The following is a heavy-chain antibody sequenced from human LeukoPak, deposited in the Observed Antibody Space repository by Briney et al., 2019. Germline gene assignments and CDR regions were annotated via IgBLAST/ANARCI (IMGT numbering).Heavy chain of an antibody. Sequence: GGSLRLSCAASGFTFSSYAMSWVRQAPGKGLEWVAVISYDGSNKYYADSVKGRFTISRDNSKNTLYLQMNSLRADDTAVYYCARGRTSGSYTLAYWGQGTLVTVSS. CDR3: ARGRTSGSYTLAY. V-gene: IGHV3-30-3*01. D-gene: IGHD1-26*01. CDR2: ISYDGSNK. CDR1: GFTFSSYA. J-gene: IGHJ4*02.